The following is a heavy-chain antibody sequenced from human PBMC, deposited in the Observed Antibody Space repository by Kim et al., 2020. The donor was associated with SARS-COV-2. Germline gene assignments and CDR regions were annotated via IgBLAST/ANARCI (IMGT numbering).Heavy chain of an antibody. V-gene: IGHV1-18*01. D-gene: IGHD5-12*01. Sequence: ASVKVSCKASGYTFTSYGISWVRQAPGQGLEWMGWISAYNGNTNYAQKLQGRVTMTTDTSTSTAYMELRSLRSDDTAVYYCAVGTEIVADGDAFDIWGQGTMVTVSS. CDR2: ISAYNGNT. J-gene: IGHJ3*02. CDR3: AVGTEIVADGDAFDI. CDR1: GYTFTSYG.